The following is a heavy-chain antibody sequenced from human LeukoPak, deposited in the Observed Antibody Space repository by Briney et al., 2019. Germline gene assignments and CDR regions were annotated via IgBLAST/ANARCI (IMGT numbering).Heavy chain of an antibody. V-gene: IGHV1-69*06. CDR3: AREGGDVRTTYYYYGMDV. CDR2: IIPIFGTA. CDR1: GGTFSSYA. D-gene: IGHD4-11*01. J-gene: IGHJ6*04. Sequence: SVKVSCKASGGTFSSYAISWVRQAPGQGLEWMGGIIPIFGTANYAQKFQGRVTITADKSTSTAYMELSSLRSGDTAVYYCAREGGDVRTTYYYYGMDVWGKGTTVTASS.